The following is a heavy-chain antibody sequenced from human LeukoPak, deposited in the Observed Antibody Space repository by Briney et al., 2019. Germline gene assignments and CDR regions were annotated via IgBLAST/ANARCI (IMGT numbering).Heavy chain of an antibody. J-gene: IGHJ4*02. CDR3: ARANYRGGYSLHDY. CDR1: GFTFSSYW. Sequence: GGSLRLSCAASGFTFSSYWMHWVRQARGRGLVWVSRINSVGSSTNYADCVKGRFSLSRENAKNTRYLQMNSLRAENRGVNYCARANYRGGYSLHDYWAREPWSPSPQ. V-gene: IGHV3-74*01. CDR2: INSVGSST. D-gene: IGHD4-23*01.